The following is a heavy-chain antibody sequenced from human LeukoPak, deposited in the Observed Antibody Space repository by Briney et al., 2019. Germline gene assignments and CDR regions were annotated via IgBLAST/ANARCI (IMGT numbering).Heavy chain of an antibody. J-gene: IGHJ5*02. CDR2: IYPGDSDT. Sequence: GESLKISCKGSGYSFTSYWIGWVRQMPGKGLEWMGIIYPGDSDTRYSPSFQGRVTISADKSISTAYLQWSSLKASDTAMYYCARVVQGFDWNDGFDPWGQGTLVTVSS. D-gene: IGHD1-1*01. V-gene: IGHV5-51*01. CDR3: ARVVQGFDWNDGFDP. CDR1: GYSFTSYW.